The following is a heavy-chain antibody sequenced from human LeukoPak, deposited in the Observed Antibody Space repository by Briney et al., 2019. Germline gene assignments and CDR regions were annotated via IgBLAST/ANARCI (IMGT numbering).Heavy chain of an antibody. CDR2: FDPEDGET. D-gene: IGHD2-15*01. Sequence: GASVKVSCKVSGYTLTELSMHWVRQAPGKGLEWMGGFDPEDGETIYAQKFQGRVTMTEDTSTDTAYMELNSLRSEDTAVYYCATMVGAVAGNFDYWGQGTLVTVSS. CDR3: ATMVGAVAGNFDY. J-gene: IGHJ4*02. CDR1: GYTLTELS. V-gene: IGHV1-24*01.